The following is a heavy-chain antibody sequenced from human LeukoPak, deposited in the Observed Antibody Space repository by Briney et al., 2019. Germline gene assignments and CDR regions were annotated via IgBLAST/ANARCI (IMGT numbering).Heavy chain of an antibody. Sequence: SQTLSLTCTVSGDSMNEYYWSWVRQPPGQGLEWIGYVYYSGSTTYNPSLKSRVNITIDTSKNQFSLTLTSVTAADTAMYYCARNAGKYYRYFQHWGQGTVVSVSS. CDR3: ARNAGKYYRYFQH. CDR1: GDSMNEYY. V-gene: IGHV4-59*01. D-gene: IGHD2/OR15-2a*01. CDR2: VYYSGST. J-gene: IGHJ1*01.